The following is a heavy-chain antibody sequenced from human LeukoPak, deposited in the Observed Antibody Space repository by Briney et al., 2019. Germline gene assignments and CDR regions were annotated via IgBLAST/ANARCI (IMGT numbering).Heavy chain of an antibody. D-gene: IGHD5-12*01. J-gene: IGHJ4*02. V-gene: IGHV4-59*01. Sequence: SETLSLTCTVSAGSIASYFWNWIRQPPGKGLEWIGYISYSGSTNYNPSLKSRVTISLDKSKKQFSLRLTSVTAADTAVYFCARGFDSISTYFDSWGQGTLVTVSS. CDR2: ISYSGST. CDR3: ARGFDSISTYFDS. CDR1: AGSIASYF.